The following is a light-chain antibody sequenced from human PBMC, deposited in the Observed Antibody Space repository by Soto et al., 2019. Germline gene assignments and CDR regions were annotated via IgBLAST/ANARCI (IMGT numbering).Light chain of an antibody. J-gene: IGLJ2*01. CDR2: LNSDGSH. Sequence: QPVLTQSPSASASLGASVTLTCTLSSGHSSYAIAWHQQQPEKGPRYLMKLNSDGSHNKGDGIPDRFSGSSSGAERYLPLSSLQSEDEADYYCQTWTTGFSVVFGGGTKLTVL. CDR1: SGHSSYA. CDR3: QTWTTGFSVV. V-gene: IGLV4-69*01.